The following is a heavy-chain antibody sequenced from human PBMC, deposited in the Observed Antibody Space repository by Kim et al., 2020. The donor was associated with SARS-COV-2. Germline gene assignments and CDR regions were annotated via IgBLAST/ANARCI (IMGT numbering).Heavy chain of an antibody. D-gene: IGHD1-1*01. V-gene: IGHV3-64*02. CDR2: ISPDGSGI. Sequence: GGSLRLSCAASGLTFSSYSLHWVRQAPGKGLEYVAAISPDGSGIYYGDSVRGSFTISKDTSKNARYLQMGSLRPEDMSIYYCATTRVPGGSYYFDDWGQGTLVTVSS. CDR1: GLTFSSYS. J-gene: IGHJ4*02. CDR3: ATTRVPGGSYYFDD.